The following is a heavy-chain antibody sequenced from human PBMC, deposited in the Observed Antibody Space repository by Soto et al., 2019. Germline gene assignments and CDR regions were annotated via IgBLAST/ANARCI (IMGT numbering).Heavy chain of an antibody. CDR3: ARERPDGARLDP. D-gene: IGHD6-25*01. Sequence: QVQLQESGPGLVKPSQTLSLTCTVSGGSISSGDYYWSWIRQPPGKGLEWIGYIYHSGSTYYNPYLKRRVTISVDTSKNQFSMKLSSVTAADTAVYYCARERPDGARLDPWGQGTLVSVAS. V-gene: IGHV4-30-4*01. J-gene: IGHJ5*02. CDR2: IYHSGST. CDR1: GGSISSGDYY.